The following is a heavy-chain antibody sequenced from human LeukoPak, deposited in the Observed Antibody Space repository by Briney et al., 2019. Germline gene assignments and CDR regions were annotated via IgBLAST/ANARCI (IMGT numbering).Heavy chain of an antibody. CDR3: ARASTLEPRIVGASGAFDI. J-gene: IGHJ3*02. D-gene: IGHD1-26*01. CDR1: GYTFTSYD. Sequence: ASVKVSCKASGYTFTSYDINWVRQATGQGLEWMGWMNPNSGNTGYAQKSQGRVTMTRNTSISTAYMELSSLRSEDTAVYYCARASTLEPRIVGASGAFDIWGQGTMVTVSS. CDR2: MNPNSGNT. V-gene: IGHV1-8*01.